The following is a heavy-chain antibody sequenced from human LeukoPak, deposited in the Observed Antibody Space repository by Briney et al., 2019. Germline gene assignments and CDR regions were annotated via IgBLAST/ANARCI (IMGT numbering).Heavy chain of an antibody. J-gene: IGHJ4*02. D-gene: IGHD3-10*01. CDR1: GYSFTSYW. V-gene: IGHV5-51*01. Sequence: SGESLKISCKGSGYSFTSYWIGWVRQMPGKGLEWMGIIYPGDSDTRYSPSFQGQVTISADKSISTAYLQWSSLKASDTAMYYCAGSSTAYYYGSGSYLFDYWGQGTLVTVSS. CDR2: IYPGDSDT. CDR3: AGSSTAYYYGSGSYLFDY.